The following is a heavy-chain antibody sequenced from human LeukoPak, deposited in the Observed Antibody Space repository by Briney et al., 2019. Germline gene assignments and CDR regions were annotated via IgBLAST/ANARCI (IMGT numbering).Heavy chain of an antibody. CDR1: GGSINYYY. CDR3: ARVVVVPAASYYYYMDV. D-gene: IGHD2-2*01. CDR2: IYYSGNT. Sequence: PSETLSLTCTVSGGSINYYYWSWIRQPPGKGLEWIGYIYYSGNTNYNPSLKSRVTISVDTSKNQFSLKLSPVTAADTAVYYCARVVVVPAASYYYYMDVWGKGTTVTVSS. J-gene: IGHJ6*03. V-gene: IGHV4-59*08.